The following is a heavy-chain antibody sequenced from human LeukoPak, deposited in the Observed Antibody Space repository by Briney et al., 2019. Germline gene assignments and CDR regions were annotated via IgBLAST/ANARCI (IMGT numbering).Heavy chain of an antibody. V-gene: IGHV3-7*02. J-gene: IGHJ3*02. Sequence: GGSLRLSCAASRFTFSSYWMSWVRQAPGKGLEWVANIKQDGSEKYSVDSVKGRFTISRDNAKNSLYLQMNGLRAEDTAVCYCARTVGDAFDIWGQGTKVTVSS. CDR3: ARTVGDAFDI. CDR1: RFTFSSYW. CDR2: IKQDGSEK.